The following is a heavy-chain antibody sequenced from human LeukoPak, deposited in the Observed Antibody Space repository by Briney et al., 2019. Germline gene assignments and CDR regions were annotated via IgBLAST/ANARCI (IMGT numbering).Heavy chain of an antibody. V-gene: IGHV4-38-2*02. Sequence: PSETLSLTCTVSGYSISSGYYWSWIRQPPGKGLEWVGEINHSGSTNYDPSLKSRVTISVDTSKNQFSLKLSSVTAADTAVYYCARGRKITFGGVIVIPRLDYWGQGTLVTVSS. CDR1: GYSISSGYY. D-gene: IGHD3-16*02. CDR3: ARGRKITFGGVIVIPRLDY. CDR2: INHSGST. J-gene: IGHJ4*02.